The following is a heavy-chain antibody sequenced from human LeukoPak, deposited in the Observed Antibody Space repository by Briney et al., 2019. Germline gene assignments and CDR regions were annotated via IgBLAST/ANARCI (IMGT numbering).Heavy chain of an antibody. D-gene: IGHD3-22*01. CDR3: ARALYDSSGYYYG. Sequence: GSVKVSYKASGYTFTSYYMHWVRQAPGQGLEWMGIINPSGGSTSYAQKFQGRVTMTRDTSTSTVYLELSSLRSEDTAVYYCARALYDSSGYYYGWGQGTLVTVSS. J-gene: IGHJ4*02. V-gene: IGHV1-46*01. CDR1: GYTFTSYY. CDR2: INPSGGST.